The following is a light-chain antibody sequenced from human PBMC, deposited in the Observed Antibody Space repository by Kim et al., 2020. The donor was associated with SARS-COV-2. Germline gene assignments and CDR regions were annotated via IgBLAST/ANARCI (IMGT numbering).Light chain of an antibody. CDR1: QSVSSSY. Sequence: LSPGERATFSCRASQSVSSSYLAWYQQKPGRAPRVLIYGASSRATGIPDRFSGSGSGTDFTLTISRLEPKDFAVYYCQQYGSSQSTFGQGTKLEI. CDR2: GAS. J-gene: IGKJ2*01. CDR3: QQYGSSQST. V-gene: IGKV3-20*01.